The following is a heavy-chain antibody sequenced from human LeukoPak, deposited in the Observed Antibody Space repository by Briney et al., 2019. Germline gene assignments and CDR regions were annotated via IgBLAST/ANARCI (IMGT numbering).Heavy chain of an antibody. J-gene: IGHJ4*02. V-gene: IGHV3-30*04. CDR2: ISYDGSNK. CDR3: ARDYTIFGVIID. Sequence: GGSLRLSCAASGFTFSSYAMHWVRQAPGKGLEWVAVISYDGSNKYYADSVKGRFTISRDNSKNTLYLQMNSLRDEDTAVYYCARDYTIFGVIIDWGQGTLVTVSS. CDR1: GFTFSSYA. D-gene: IGHD3-3*01.